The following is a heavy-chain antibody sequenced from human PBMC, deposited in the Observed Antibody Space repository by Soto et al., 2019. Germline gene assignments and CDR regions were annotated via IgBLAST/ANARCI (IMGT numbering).Heavy chain of an antibody. Sequence: ASETLSLTCGVSGDTISTGGYSWAWIRQPPGKALEWIGHTYHSGNPYYNPSLKSRVIISVDRSKNQFSLKLDSVSAADTAVYFCAREVSGVQAFDYWGQGTLVTVSS. CDR1: GDTISTGGYS. V-gene: IGHV4-30-2*01. CDR3: AREVSGVQAFDY. J-gene: IGHJ4*02. D-gene: IGHD2-21*01. CDR2: TYHSGNP.